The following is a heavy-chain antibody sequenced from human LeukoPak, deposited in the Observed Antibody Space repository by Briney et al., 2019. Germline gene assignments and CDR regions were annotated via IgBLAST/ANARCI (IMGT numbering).Heavy chain of an antibody. CDR3: ARDLWFGELTKAY. CDR2: ISSSSSYI. Sequence: GSLRLSCAASGFTFSSYSMNWVRQAPGKGLEWVSSISSSSSYIYYADSVKGRFTISRDNAKNSLYLQMNSLGAEDTAVYYCARDLWFGELTKAYWGQGTLVTVSS. J-gene: IGHJ4*02. D-gene: IGHD3-10*01. V-gene: IGHV3-21*01. CDR1: GFTFSSYS.